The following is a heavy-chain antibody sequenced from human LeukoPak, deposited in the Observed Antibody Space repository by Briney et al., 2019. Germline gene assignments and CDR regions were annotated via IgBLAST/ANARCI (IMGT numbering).Heavy chain of an antibody. CDR1: GYTFTGYY. D-gene: IGHD3-10*01. Sequence: ASVKVSCKASGYTFTGYYMHWVRQAPGQGLEWMGWINPNSGGTNYAQKFQGRVTMTRDTSISTAYMELSRLRSDDTAVYYCARDRPRSDYGSGIHYWGQGTLVTVSS. J-gene: IGHJ4*02. CDR2: INPNSGGT. CDR3: ARDRPRSDYGSGIHY. V-gene: IGHV1-2*02.